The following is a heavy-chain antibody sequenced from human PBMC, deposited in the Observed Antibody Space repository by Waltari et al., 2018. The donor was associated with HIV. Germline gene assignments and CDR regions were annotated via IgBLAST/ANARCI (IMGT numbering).Heavy chain of an antibody. J-gene: IGHJ6*02. CDR2: ISSSGSTI. CDR1: GFTFSSYE. CDR3: ARVQCSSTSCYPKGPFYYYYGMDV. V-gene: IGHV3-48*03. Sequence: EVQLVESGGGLVQPGGSLRLCCAASGFTFSSYEMNWVRQAPGTGLEWVSYISSSGSTIYYADSVKGRFTISRDNAKNSLYLQMNSLRAEDTAVYYCARVQCSSTSCYPKGPFYYYYGMDVWGQGTTVTVSS. D-gene: IGHD2-2*01.